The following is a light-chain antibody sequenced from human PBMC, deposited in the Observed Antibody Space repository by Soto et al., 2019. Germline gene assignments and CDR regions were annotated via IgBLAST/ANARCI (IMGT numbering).Light chain of an antibody. V-gene: IGLV2-14*01. CDR3: SSYTSSASLV. CDR2: EVT. Sequence: QSALTQPASVSGSPGQSITISCTGSSSDVGGYKFVSWYQQHPGKAPKLIIFEVTSRPSGVSNRFSGSKSGNTASLTIFGLQAEDEADYYCSSYTSSASLVFGTGTKVTVL. J-gene: IGLJ1*01. CDR1: SSDVGGYKF.